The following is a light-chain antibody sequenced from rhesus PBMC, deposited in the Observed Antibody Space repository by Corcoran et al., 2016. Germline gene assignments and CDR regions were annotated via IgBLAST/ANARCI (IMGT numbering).Light chain of an antibody. J-gene: IGKJ2*01. CDR3: QQYNNWNS. CDR2: GAS. CDR1: QSVSSY. Sequence: EIVMTQSPATLSLSPGERATLSCRASQSVSSYVAWYQQKPEQAPRLRIYGASSRATGIPDRCSGSWSGTDFTLIISSLEPEDVGVYYCQQYNNWNSFGQGTKVEIK. V-gene: IGKV3S9*01.